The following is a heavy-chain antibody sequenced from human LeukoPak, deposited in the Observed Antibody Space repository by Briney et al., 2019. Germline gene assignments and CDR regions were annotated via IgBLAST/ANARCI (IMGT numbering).Heavy chain of an antibody. V-gene: IGHV4-59*01. J-gene: IGHJ4*02. D-gene: IGHD3-3*01. CDR3: ARGDRGNYDFWSGPDY. CDR2: IYYSGST. Sequence: PSETLSLTCTVSGGSISSYYWSWIRQPPGKGLEWIGYIYYSGSTNYNPSLKSRVTISVDTSKNQFSLKLSSVTAADTAVYYCARGDRGNYDFWSGPDYWGQGTLVTVSS. CDR1: GGSISSYY.